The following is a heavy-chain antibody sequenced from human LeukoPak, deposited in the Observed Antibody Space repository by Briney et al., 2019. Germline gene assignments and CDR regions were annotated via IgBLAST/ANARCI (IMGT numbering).Heavy chain of an antibody. CDR1: GYTFSSYY. Sequence: ASVKVSCKASGYTFSSYYMHWVRQAPGQGLEWMGIINPSVGSTSHAQKFQGRVTMTRDMSTSTVYMELSSLRSEDTAVYYCARELSSSSRLLDSWGQGSLVTVSS. CDR2: INPSVGST. D-gene: IGHD6-6*01. J-gene: IGHJ4*02. V-gene: IGHV1-46*01. CDR3: ARELSSSSRLLDS.